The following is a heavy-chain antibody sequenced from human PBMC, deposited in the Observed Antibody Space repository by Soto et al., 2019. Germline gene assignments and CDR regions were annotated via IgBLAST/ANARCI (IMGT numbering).Heavy chain of an antibody. CDR1: EFTFRGHA. J-gene: IGHJ6*02. CDR3: ARDGQSLAPYALDV. Sequence: QVQVVESGGAVVHQGSSLRLSGKAPEFTFRGHAMHGVRQPPGRGREWVAQIWYDGSNKYYADSVKGRFTISRDNSKNTLYVQMDSLRVEDTAVYYCARDGQSLAPYALDVWGQGTSVTVSS. V-gene: IGHV3-33*01. CDR2: IWYDGSNK. D-gene: IGHD6-19*01.